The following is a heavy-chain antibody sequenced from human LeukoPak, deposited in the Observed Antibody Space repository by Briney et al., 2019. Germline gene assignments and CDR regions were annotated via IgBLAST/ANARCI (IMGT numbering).Heavy chain of an antibody. J-gene: IGHJ4*02. V-gene: IGHV3-74*01. CDR2: INSDGSTT. D-gene: IGHD3-22*01. Sequence: GGSLRLSCAASGFTFSSHWMHWVRQAPGKGLVWVSRINSDGSTTSYADSVKGRFAISRDNAKNTLYLQMNSLRAEDTAVYYCARVMYYYHSSGSIAVYYFDYWGQGTLVTVSS. CDR1: GFTFSSHW. CDR3: ARVMYYYHSSGSIAVYYFDY.